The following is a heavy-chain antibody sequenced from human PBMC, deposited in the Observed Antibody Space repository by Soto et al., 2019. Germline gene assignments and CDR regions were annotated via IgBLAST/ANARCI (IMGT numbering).Heavy chain of an antibody. CDR1: GFTFSSYA. Sequence: GGSLRLSCAASGFTFSSYAMHWVRQAPGKGLEYVSAISSNGGSTYYANSVKGRFTISRDTSKNTLYLQMGSLRAEDMAVYYCAREVNSGSYSHYYGMDVWGQGTTVTVSS. CDR2: ISSNGGST. J-gene: IGHJ6*02. D-gene: IGHD1-26*01. V-gene: IGHV3-64*01. CDR3: AREVNSGSYSHYYGMDV.